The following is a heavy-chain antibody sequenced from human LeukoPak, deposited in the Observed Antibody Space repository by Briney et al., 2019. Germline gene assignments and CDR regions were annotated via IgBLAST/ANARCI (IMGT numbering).Heavy chain of an antibody. CDR2: IYYSGST. V-gene: IGHV4-59*01. D-gene: IGHD2-15*01. CDR1: GGSISSYY. Sequence: SETLSLTCTVSGGSISSYYWSWIRQPPGKGLEWIGYIYYSGSTNYSPSLKSRVTISVDTSKNQFSLKLSSVTAADTAVYYCARAGYCSGGSCYDYWGQGTLVTVSS. J-gene: IGHJ4*02. CDR3: ARAGYCSGGSCYDY.